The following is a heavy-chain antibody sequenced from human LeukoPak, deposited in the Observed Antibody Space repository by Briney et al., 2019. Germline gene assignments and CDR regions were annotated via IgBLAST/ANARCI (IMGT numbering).Heavy chain of an antibody. CDR3: ARDRRASSPPYFDY. Sequence: GGSLRLSCAASGFSFSSYSMNWVRQAPGKGLEWVSYISHTGSTMSYADSVKGRFTISRDNARNSLYLQMNSLRAEDTAVYYCARDRRASSPPYFDYWGQGTLVTVSS. J-gene: IGHJ4*02. CDR2: ISHTGSTM. V-gene: IGHV3-48*04. CDR1: GFSFSSYS.